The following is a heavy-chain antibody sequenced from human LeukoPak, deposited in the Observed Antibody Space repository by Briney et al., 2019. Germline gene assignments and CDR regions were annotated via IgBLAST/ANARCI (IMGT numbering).Heavy chain of an antibody. CDR1: GFTFSSYS. J-gene: IGHJ6*02. D-gene: IGHD6-13*01. CDR2: ISSSSSYI. CDR3: ASPGSSSWYYGMDV. V-gene: IGHV3-21*01. Sequence: PGGSLRLSCAASGFTFSSYSMNWVRQAPGKGLEWVSCISSSSSYISYADSVKGRFTISRDNDKNSLYLQMNSLRAADTDVYYCASPGSSSWYYGMDVWGQGTTVTVSS.